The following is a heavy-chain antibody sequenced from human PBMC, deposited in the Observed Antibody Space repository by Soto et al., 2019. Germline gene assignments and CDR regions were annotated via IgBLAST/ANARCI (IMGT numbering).Heavy chain of an antibody. V-gene: IGHV4-4*08. CDR2: IYNIGST. CDR3: ARRDLGEFTFTL. Sequence: PSETLSLTCTVSGGSISGYYWSWLRQPPGKGLEWIGYIYNIGSTNYNPSLRSRVTISIDTSKNQFSLHLRSVTASDTAVYYCARRDLGEFTFTLGGQGTLVPVSS. D-gene: IGHD3-16*01. J-gene: IGHJ4*01. CDR1: GGSISGYY.